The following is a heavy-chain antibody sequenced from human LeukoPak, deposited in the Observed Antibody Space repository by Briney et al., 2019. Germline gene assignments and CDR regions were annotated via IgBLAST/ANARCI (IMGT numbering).Heavy chain of an antibody. Sequence: ASVKVSCKASGYTFTGYYMHWVRQAPGQGLEWMGWINPNSGGTNYAQKFQSRVTMTRDTSISTAYMELSRLRSDDRAVYYCARARTRQGPDYWGQGTLVTVSS. V-gene: IGHV1-2*02. CDR1: GYTFTGYY. CDR3: ARARTRQGPDY. J-gene: IGHJ4*02. CDR2: INPNSGGT.